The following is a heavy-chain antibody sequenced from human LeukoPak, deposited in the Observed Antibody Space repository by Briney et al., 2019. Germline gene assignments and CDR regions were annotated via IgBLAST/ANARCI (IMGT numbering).Heavy chain of an antibody. CDR2: IYHSGST. J-gene: IGHJ5*02. Sequence: SETLSLTCAVSSYSISSGYYWGWIRQPPRKGLEWIGSIYHSGSTYYNPSLTSLRTTSVETSKRQISLRLSSVTAAGTAVYYSTRGITYGLKLNWFDPWGQGTLVTVSS. CDR3: TRGITYGLKLNWFDP. V-gene: IGHV4-38-2*01. D-gene: IGHD1-14*01. CDR1: SYSISSGYY.